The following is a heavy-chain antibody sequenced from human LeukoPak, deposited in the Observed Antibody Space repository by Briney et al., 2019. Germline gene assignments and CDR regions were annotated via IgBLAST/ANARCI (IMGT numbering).Heavy chain of an antibody. J-gene: IGHJ6*02. D-gene: IGHD5-12*01. CDR3: ARSKYSGLYYSMDV. Sequence: PGRSLRHSCADPGVTFYNYAIHGVPPGPGEGLGRVALISFDGDNKYNADTVKGRFTISRDKSKNTLYLQMNRLRAEDTDLYYCARSKYSGLYYSMDVWGQGTTVSVSS. CDR1: GVTFYNYA. CDR2: ISFDGDNK. V-gene: IGHV3-30-3*01.